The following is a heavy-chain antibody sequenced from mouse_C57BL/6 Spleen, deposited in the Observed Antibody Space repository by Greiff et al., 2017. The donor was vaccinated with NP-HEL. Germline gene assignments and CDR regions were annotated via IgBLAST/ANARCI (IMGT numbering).Heavy chain of an antibody. CDR2: IYPGDGDT. Sequence: QVQLQQSGPELVKPGASVKISCKASGYAFSSSWMNWVKQRPGKGLEWIGRIYPGDGDTNYNGKFKGKATLTADKSSSTAYRQLSSLTSEDSAVYFCAKERPRYDYLFDYWGQGTTLTVSS. V-gene: IGHV1-82*01. J-gene: IGHJ2*01. CDR3: AKERPRYDYLFDY. D-gene: IGHD2-4*01. CDR1: GYAFSSSW.